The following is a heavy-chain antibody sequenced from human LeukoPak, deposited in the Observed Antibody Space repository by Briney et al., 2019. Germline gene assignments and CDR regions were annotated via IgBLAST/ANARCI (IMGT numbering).Heavy chain of an antibody. Sequence: PGGSLRLSCAASGFNVSTNYMTWVRQAPGKGLEWVSLIYSGGATYYADSVKGRFIISRDNSKNTVYLQMNSLRAEDTALYYCARGPTMVRGAFDDRWGQGTLVTVSS. CDR2: IYSGGAT. CDR3: ARGPTMVRGAFDDR. V-gene: IGHV3-53*01. D-gene: IGHD3-10*01. J-gene: IGHJ5*02. CDR1: GFNVSTNY.